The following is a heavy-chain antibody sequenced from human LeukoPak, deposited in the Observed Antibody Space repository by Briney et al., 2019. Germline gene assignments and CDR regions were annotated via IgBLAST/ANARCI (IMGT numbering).Heavy chain of an antibody. CDR3: ARVSRTSRTLDY. Sequence: SETLSLTCTVSGGSISSHYSSWIRQPPGKGLEWIGYIYYSGSTNYNPSLKSRVTISVDTSKNQFSLKLSSVTAADTAVYYCARVSRTSRTLDYWGQGTLVTVSS. V-gene: IGHV4-59*11. D-gene: IGHD2-2*01. CDR1: GGSISSHY. J-gene: IGHJ4*02. CDR2: IYYSGST.